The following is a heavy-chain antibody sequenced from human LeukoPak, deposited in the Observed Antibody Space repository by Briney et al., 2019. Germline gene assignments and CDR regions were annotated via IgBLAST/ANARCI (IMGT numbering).Heavy chain of an antibody. CDR2: ISSSSSYI. V-gene: IGHV3-21*01. Sequence: PGGSLTLSCAASGFTFSNYSMNWVRQAPGKGLEWVSSISSSSSYIYYADSLKGRFTISRDNAKNSLYLQMNSLRAEDTAVYYCARGTMFPYYFDYWGQGTLVTVSS. CDR1: GFTFSNYS. J-gene: IGHJ4*02. D-gene: IGHD3-10*02. CDR3: ARGTMFPYYFDY.